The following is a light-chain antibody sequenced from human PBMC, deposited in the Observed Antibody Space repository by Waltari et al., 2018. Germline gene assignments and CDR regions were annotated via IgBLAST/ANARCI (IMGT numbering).Light chain of an antibody. Sequence: DIQMTQSPSTLSASVGDRVTITCRASQSINNWLAWYQQKPGKAPKLLIDDASTLVSGVPSRFSGGGSETEFTLTITSMQPDDFATYYCQHYHSYSPGYTFGQGTKLEIK. CDR2: DAS. CDR1: QSINNW. J-gene: IGKJ2*01. CDR3: QHYHSYSPGYT. V-gene: IGKV1-5*01.